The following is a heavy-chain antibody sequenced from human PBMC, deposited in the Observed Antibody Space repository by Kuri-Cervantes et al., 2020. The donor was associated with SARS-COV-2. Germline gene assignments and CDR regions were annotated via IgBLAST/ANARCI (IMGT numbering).Heavy chain of an antibody. D-gene: IGHD2-2*01. V-gene: IGHV3-21*01. Sequence: GGSLRLSCAASGFTFSSYSMNWVRQAPGKGLEWVSPISSSSSYIYYADSVKGRFTISRDNAKNSLYLQMNSLRAEDTAVYYCARDRPTRVVLGNAFDIWGQGTMVTVSS. CDR1: GFTFSSYS. CDR3: ARDRPTRVVLGNAFDI. CDR2: ISSSSSYI. J-gene: IGHJ3*02.